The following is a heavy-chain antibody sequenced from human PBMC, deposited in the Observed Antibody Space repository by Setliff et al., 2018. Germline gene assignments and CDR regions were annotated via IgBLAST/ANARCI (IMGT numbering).Heavy chain of an antibody. J-gene: IGHJ5*02. CDR2: VHDNGET. CDR3: ARGSTGIYDP. D-gene: IGHD1-1*01. V-gene: IGHV4-59*02. CDR1: GVSVASHY. Sequence: PSETLSLTCTVSGVSVASHYWSWIRQAPGTGLEWIAYVHDNGETNQNPSLKSRVTISVDTSKNQFSLKMTSVTAADTAIYYCARGSTGIYDPWGQGILVPSPQ.